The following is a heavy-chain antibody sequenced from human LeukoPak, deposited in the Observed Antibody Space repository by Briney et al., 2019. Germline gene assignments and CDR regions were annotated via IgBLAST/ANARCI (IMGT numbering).Heavy chain of an antibody. CDR1: GFNFSTYW. CDR2: ISGSGNTR. D-gene: IGHD1-26*01. V-gene: IGHV3-48*03. J-gene: IGHJ3*02. Sequence: GGSLRLSCTASGFNFSTYWMTWVRQVPGKGLECISSISGSGNTRNYADPVKGRFTISRDNAKNAVYLQMNSLRGEDTAVYYCSRDGLVGVNTAFDIWGQGTVVTVSS. CDR3: SRDGLVGVNTAFDI.